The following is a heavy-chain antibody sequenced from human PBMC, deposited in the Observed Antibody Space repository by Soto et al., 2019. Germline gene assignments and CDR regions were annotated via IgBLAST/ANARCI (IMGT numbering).Heavy chain of an antibody. D-gene: IGHD6-6*01. V-gene: IGHV1-69*13. Sequence: ASVKVSCKASGGTFSSYAISWVRQAPGQGLEWMGGIIPIFGTANYAQKFQGRVTITADESTSTAYMELSSLRSEDTAVYYCARGREYSSSMWLSILYYYYGVDVWGQGTTVTVSS. CDR1: GGTFSSYA. CDR3: ARGREYSSSMWLSILYYYYGVDV. J-gene: IGHJ6*02. CDR2: IIPIFGTA.